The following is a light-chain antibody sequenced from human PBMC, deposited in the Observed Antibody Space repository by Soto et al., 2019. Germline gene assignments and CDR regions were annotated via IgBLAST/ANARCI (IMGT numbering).Light chain of an antibody. Sequence: EIVLTQSPVTLSLSHGERATLSCRASQSVSSYLAWYQQRPGQAPRLLIYDASNRATGIPARFSGSGSGTDFTLTIDNLEPEDFAIYYCQQRNNWPPITFGQGTRLEIK. CDR3: QQRNNWPPIT. CDR1: QSVSSY. V-gene: IGKV3-11*01. CDR2: DAS. J-gene: IGKJ5*01.